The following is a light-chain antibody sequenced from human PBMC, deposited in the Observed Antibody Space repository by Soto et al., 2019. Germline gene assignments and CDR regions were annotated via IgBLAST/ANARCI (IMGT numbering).Light chain of an antibody. Sequence: EIVMTQSPATLSVSPGERATLSCRASQSVSSNLAWYQQKPGQAPRLLIYGASTRATGIPARFSGSGSGTEFTLTISSLXXXXXXXXXXXXXXXWITFGQGTRLENK. CDR3: XXXXXWIT. V-gene: IGKV3-15*01. J-gene: IGKJ5*01. CDR1: QSVSSN. CDR2: GAS.